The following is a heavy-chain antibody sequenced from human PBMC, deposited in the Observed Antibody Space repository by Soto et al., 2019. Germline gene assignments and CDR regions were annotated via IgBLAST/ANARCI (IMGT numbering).Heavy chain of an antibody. CDR2: IVVGSGNT. Sequence: SGKVSCKASGFTFTSSAVQWVRQARGQRLEWIGWIVVGSGNTNYAQKFQERVTITRDMSTSTAYMELSSLRSEDTAVYYCAAGSGSGWYSPTYYYYGMDVWGQGTTVTVSS. V-gene: IGHV1-58*01. CDR1: GFTFTSSA. D-gene: IGHD6-19*01. CDR3: AAGSGSGWYSPTYYYYGMDV. J-gene: IGHJ6*02.